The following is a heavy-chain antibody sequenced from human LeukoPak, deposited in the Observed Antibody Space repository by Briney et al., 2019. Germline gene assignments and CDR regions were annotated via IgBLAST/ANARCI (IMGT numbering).Heavy chain of an antibody. CDR3: ATRTVPTAIHSAFDI. Sequence: ASVKVSCKASGYTFTGYYMHWVRQAPGQGLECMGGYEPEDGETFYTQEFQGRVTMTEDISTDTAYMELSSLRSDDTAMYYCATRTVPTAIHSAFDIWGQGTMVTVSS. CDR1: GYTFTGYY. D-gene: IGHD2-2*02. J-gene: IGHJ3*02. V-gene: IGHV1-24*01. CDR2: YEPEDGET.